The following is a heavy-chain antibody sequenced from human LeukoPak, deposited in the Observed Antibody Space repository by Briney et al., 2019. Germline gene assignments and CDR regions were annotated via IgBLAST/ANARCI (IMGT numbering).Heavy chain of an antibody. CDR3: ARGRLRSSGYIN. Sequence: SETLSLTCAVDGGSFSTYYRSWLRQPPEKGLEWIGVISHGGSTNYNPSLRSRVIISVDTSKNQFSLNLSSVTAADTAVYYCARGRLRSSGYINWGQGTLVTVSS. D-gene: IGHD3-22*01. CDR2: ISHGGST. CDR1: GGSFSTYY. V-gene: IGHV4-34*01. J-gene: IGHJ4*02.